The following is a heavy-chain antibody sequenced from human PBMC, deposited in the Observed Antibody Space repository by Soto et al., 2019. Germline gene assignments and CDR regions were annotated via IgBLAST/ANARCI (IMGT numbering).Heavy chain of an antibody. CDR2: IIPIFGTA. Sequence: SVKVSCKASGGTFSSYAISWVRQAPGQGLEWMGGIIPIFGTANYAQKFQGRVTITADESTSTAYMELSSLRSEDTAVYYCATLMGQWLVGYYHYGMDVWGQGTTVTVSS. V-gene: IGHV1-69*13. CDR1: GGTFSSYA. CDR3: ATLMGQWLVGYYHYGMDV. J-gene: IGHJ6*02. D-gene: IGHD6-19*01.